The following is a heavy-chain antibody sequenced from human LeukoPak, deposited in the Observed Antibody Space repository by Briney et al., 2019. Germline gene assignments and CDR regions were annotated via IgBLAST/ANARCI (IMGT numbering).Heavy chain of an antibody. Sequence: GGSLRLSCAASGFTFSSYWMHWVRQAPGKGPVWISHISSGDGTNIGYADSVKGRFTISRDNAKNSLYLQMNSLRAEDTALYYCARDLRRWLQLPDWYFGLWGRGTLVTVSS. CDR3: ARDLRRWLQLPDWYFGL. V-gene: IGHV3-74*01. CDR1: GFTFSSYW. CDR2: ISSGDGTNI. J-gene: IGHJ2*01. D-gene: IGHD5-24*01.